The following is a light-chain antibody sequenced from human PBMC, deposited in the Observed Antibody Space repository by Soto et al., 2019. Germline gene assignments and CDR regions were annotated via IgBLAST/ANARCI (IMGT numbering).Light chain of an antibody. CDR3: QQGYSTLFT. J-gene: IGKJ4*01. CDR1: QSVLYSSNNKNY. V-gene: IGKV4-1*01. CDR2: WAS. Sequence: DIVMTQSPDSLAVSLGERATINCKSSQSVLYSSNNKNYLAWYQQKPGQPPKLLIYWASTRESGVPDRFSGSGSGTDFTLTIPNLQPEDFAVYYCQQGYSTLFTFGGGTKVEIK.